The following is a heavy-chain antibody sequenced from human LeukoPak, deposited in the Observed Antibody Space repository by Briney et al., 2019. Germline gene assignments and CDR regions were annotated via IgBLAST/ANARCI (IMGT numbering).Heavy chain of an antibody. CDR1: GFTFSSYS. Sequence: KPGGSLRLSCAASGFTFSSYSMNWVRQAPGKGLEWVSSISSSSSYIYYADSVKGRFTISRDNAKNLLYLQMNSLRAEDTAVYYCARVVRMATIILLDYWGQGTLVTVSS. V-gene: IGHV3-21*01. CDR2: ISSSSSYI. J-gene: IGHJ4*02. D-gene: IGHD5-24*01. CDR3: ARVVRMATIILLDY.